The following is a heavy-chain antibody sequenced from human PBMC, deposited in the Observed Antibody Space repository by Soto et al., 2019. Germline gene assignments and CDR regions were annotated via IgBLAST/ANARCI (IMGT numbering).Heavy chain of an antibody. Sequence: GGSLRLSCAASGFTFGSYAMSWVRQAPGKGLEWVSAISGSGGSTYYADSVKGRFTISRDNSKNTLYLQMNSLRAEDTAVYYCAKPLWFGGEPNWFDPWGQGTLVTVSS. CDR1: GFTFGSYA. V-gene: IGHV3-23*01. J-gene: IGHJ5*02. D-gene: IGHD3-10*01. CDR3: AKPLWFGGEPNWFDP. CDR2: ISGSGGST.